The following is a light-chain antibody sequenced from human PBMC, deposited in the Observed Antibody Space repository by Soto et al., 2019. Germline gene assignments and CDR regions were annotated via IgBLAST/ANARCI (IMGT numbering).Light chain of an antibody. CDR3: QQRCSWPQT. CDR1: QSVSSC. Sequence: TEFVSTLTASVRGRVTTTFRASQSVSSCLAWYQQKPGQAPKLLIYDASSLASGIPSRFSGSGSGTDFTLTIISLQPEDFATYYCQQRCSWPQTFGRGTKVDIK. J-gene: IGKJ1*01. V-gene: IGKV1-5*01. CDR2: DAS.